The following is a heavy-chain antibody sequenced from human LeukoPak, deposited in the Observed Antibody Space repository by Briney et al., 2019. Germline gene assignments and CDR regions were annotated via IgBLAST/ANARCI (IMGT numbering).Heavy chain of an antibody. D-gene: IGHD3-10*01. V-gene: IGHV3-74*01. CDR3: ARDPYGIPY. Sequence: GGSLRLSCAASGFTFSSYWMHWVRQGPGKGLVWVPRINSDGRSTSYADSVKGRFTISRDNAKNTLYLQMNSLRAEDTAVYYCARDPYGIPYWGHGTLVTVSS. CDR1: GFTFSSYW. CDR2: INSDGRST. J-gene: IGHJ4*01.